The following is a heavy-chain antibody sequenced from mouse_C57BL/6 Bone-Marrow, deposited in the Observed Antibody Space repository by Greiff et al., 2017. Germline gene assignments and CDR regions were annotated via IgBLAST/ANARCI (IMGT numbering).Heavy chain of an antibody. V-gene: IGHV1-26*01. CDR2: INPNNGGT. Sequence: EVQLQQSGPELVKPGASVKISCKASGYTFTDYYMNWVKQSHGKSLEWIGDINPNNGGTSYNQKFKGKATLTVDKSSSTAYMELRSLTSEDSAVYYCARGLLWYCDVWGTGTTVTVSS. CDR3: ARGLLWYCDV. CDR1: GYTFTDYY. D-gene: IGHD2-3*01. J-gene: IGHJ1*03.